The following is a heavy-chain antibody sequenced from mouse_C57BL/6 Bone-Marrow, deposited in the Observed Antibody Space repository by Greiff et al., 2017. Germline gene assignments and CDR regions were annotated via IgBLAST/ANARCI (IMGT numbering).Heavy chain of an antibody. D-gene: IGHD4-1*02. Sequence: VQLQQSGAELARPGASVKLSCKASGYTFTSYGISRVKQRTGQGLVWIGEIYPRSGNNYYNAKFKGKATLTADKSSSTAYMELRSLTSEDSAVYFCARYPTGDWYFDVWGTGTTVTVSS. CDR2: IYPRSGNN. CDR3: ARYPTGDWYFDV. CDR1: GYTFTSYG. V-gene: IGHV1-81*01. J-gene: IGHJ1*03.